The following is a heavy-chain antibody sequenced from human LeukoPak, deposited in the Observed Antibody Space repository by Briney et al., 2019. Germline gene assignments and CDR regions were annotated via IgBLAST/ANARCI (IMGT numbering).Heavy chain of an antibody. CDR2: MNPNSGNT. CDR3: ARGGLRFYGAHFDS. Sequence: ASVKVSCKASGYTITSYGINWVRQATGQGLEWMGWMNPNSGNTGYAQKFQGRVTMTRNTSISTAHMELSSLRSEDTAVYYCARGGLRFYGAHFDSWGQGTLVTVSS. V-gene: IGHV1-8*02. CDR1: GYTITSYG. J-gene: IGHJ4*02. D-gene: IGHD4-17*01.